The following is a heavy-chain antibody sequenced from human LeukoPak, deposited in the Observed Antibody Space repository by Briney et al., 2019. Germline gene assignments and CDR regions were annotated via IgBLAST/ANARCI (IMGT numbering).Heavy chain of an antibody. CDR3: ARLGTVLLWFGESPPPDY. D-gene: IGHD3-10*01. CDR2: IYYSGST. J-gene: IGHJ4*02. Sequence: PSETLSLTCTVSGGSISSSSYYWGWIRQPPGKGLEWIGSIYYSGSTYYNPSLKSRVTISVDTSKNQFSLKLSSVTAADTAVYYCARLGTVLLWFGESPPPDYWGQVTLVTVSS. CDR1: GGSISSSSYY. V-gene: IGHV4-39*01.